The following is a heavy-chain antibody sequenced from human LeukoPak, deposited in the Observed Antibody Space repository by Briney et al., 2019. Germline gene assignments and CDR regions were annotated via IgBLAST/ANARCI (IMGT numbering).Heavy chain of an antibody. V-gene: IGHV3-15*01. CDR3: TTWSSQFGS. CDR1: GFTFSDTW. J-gene: IGHJ4*02. D-gene: IGHD6-6*01. Sequence: GGSLRLSCAASGFTFSDTWMTWVRQAPGKGLECVGFIQSKTDGGTTDSATPVKGRFTVSRDDSKNTLYLQMNSLKTEDTAVYYCTTWSSQFGSWGRGTLVTVSS. CDR2: IQSKTDGGTT.